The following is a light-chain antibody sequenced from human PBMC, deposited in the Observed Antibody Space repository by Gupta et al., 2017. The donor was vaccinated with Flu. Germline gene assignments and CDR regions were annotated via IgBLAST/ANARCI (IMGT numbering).Light chain of an antibody. J-gene: IGKJ4*01. CDR1: QSVLYSSTNKNY. V-gene: IGKV4-1*01. CDR2: WAS. Sequence: SLGERATINCKSSQSVLYSSTNKNYLAWYQPKPGRPPKLLIYWASTRESGVPDRFSGSGSGTDFTLTISSLQSEDVAVYYCQLYDSAPFTFGGGTKVEIK. CDR3: QLYDSAPFT.